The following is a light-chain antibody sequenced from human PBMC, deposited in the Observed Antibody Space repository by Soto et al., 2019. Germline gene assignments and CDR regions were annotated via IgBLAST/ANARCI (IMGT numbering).Light chain of an antibody. V-gene: IGKV2-30*02. J-gene: IGKJ1*01. CDR3: MQGTHWPWT. CDR1: QSLIHSDGNTY. Sequence: DVVMTQSPLSLPITFGQPASISCRSSQSLIHSDGNTYLSWFQQRPGQSPRRLIYEVSDRDSGVPDRFTGSGSGTDFTLKISRVEAEDVGVYYCMQGTHWPWTFGQGTEVEIK. CDR2: EVS.